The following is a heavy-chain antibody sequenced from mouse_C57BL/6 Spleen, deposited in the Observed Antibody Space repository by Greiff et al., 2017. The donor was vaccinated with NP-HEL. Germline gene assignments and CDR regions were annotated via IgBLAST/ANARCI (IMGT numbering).Heavy chain of an antibody. CDR3: ARHEGYGSRRDPAWFAY. CDR1: GYTFTEYT. V-gene: IGHV1-62-2*01. D-gene: IGHD1-1*01. J-gene: IGHJ3*01. Sequence: VQLQQSGAELVKPGASVKLSCKASGYTFTEYTIHWVKQRSGQGLEWIGWFYPGSGSIKYNEKFKDKATLTADKSSSTVYRELSRLTSEDSAVYFCARHEGYGSRRDPAWFAYWGQGTLVTVSA. CDR2: FYPGSGSI.